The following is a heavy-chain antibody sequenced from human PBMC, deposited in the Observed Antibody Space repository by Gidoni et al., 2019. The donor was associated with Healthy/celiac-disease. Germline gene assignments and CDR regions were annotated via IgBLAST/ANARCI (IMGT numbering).Heavy chain of an antibody. V-gene: IGHV3-21*01. D-gene: IGHD1-26*01. Sequence: EVQLVESGGGLVKPGGSLRLSCAASGFTFSGYIMNWVRQAPGKALEWVSSSTSSSSYIYYSDSVKGRFTISRDNAKNSLYLQMNSLRAEDTAVYYCARDQKKGGSYSLDYWGQGTLVTVSS. J-gene: IGHJ4*02. CDR2: STSSSSYI. CDR3: ARDQKKGGSYSLDY. CDR1: GFTFSGYI.